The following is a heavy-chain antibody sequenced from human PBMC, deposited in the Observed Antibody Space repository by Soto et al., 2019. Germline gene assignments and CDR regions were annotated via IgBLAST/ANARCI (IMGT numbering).Heavy chain of an antibody. Sequence: PGGSLRLSCAASGFTFDDYAMHWVRQAPGKGLEWVSGISWNSGSIGYADSAKGRFTISRDNAKNSLYLQMNSLRAEDTALYYCAKDINPISRNYYYMDVWGKGTTVTVSS. CDR2: ISWNSGSI. V-gene: IGHV3-9*01. CDR1: GFTFDDYA. CDR3: AKDINPISRNYYYMDV. J-gene: IGHJ6*03.